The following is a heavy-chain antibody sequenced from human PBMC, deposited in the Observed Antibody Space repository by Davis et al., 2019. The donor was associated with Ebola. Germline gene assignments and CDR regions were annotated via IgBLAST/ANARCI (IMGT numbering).Heavy chain of an antibody. CDR2: ISFDGSHK. CDR3: ARDQREVLGDDAFDI. CDR1: GFTFSRYA. D-gene: IGHD3-16*01. V-gene: IGHV3-30*04. J-gene: IGHJ3*02. Sequence: PGGSLRLSCVASGFTFSRYAMHWVRQAPGRGLEWVAVISFDGSHKYNAESVKGRFTISRDNSKNTLYLQMNSLRPDDTAVYYCARDQREVLGDDAFDIWGQGTVVTVSS.